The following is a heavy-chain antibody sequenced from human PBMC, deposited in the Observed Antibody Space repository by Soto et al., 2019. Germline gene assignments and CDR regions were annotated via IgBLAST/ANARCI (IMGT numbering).Heavy chain of an antibody. V-gene: IGHV4-39*01. Sequence: QLQLQESGPGLVKPSETLSLTCTVSGGSISSSSYYWGWIRQPPGKGLEWIGSIHYSGSTYHNPSLKSRVTMSVDTSKNQFSLKLSSVTAADTAVYYCARLLYDSRGYYYFDYWGQGTLVTVSS. CDR2: IHYSGST. CDR3: ARLLYDSRGYYYFDY. J-gene: IGHJ4*02. D-gene: IGHD3-22*01. CDR1: GGSISSSSYY.